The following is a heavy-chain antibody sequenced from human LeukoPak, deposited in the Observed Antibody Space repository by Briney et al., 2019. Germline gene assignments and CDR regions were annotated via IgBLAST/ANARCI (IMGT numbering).Heavy chain of an antibody. CDR1: GGSVSSSSYY. CDR2: FHYSGST. J-gene: IGHJ4*02. V-gene: IGHV4-39*01. Sequence: SETLSFTCSVSGGSVSSSSYYWGWVRQPPGKGLEWIGSFHYSGSTYYNPSLKSRVTISGDTSKNQFSLKLRSVTAADTAVYYCASLVVVVVTASEIDYWGQGTLVTVSS. CDR3: ASLVVVVVTASEIDY. D-gene: IGHD2-21*02.